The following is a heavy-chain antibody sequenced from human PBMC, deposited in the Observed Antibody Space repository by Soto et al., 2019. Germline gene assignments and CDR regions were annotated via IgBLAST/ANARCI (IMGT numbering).Heavy chain of an antibody. Sequence: QITLKESGPTRVKPTQTLTLTCTFSGFSLSTSGVGVGWIRQPPGKALEWLALIYWDDDKRYSPSLKSRLTNPNDTPKNQVVRTMADMDPVDTAPYYSAHRAVYSGSYWDGGYFDYWGQGTLVTISS. D-gene: IGHD1-26*01. CDR2: IYWDDDK. J-gene: IGHJ4*02. CDR3: AHRAVYSGSYWDGGYFDY. CDR1: GFSLSTSGVG. V-gene: IGHV2-5*02.